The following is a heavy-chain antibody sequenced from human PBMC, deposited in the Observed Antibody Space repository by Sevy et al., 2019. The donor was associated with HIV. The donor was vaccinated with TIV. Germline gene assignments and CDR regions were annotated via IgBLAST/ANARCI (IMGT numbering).Heavy chain of an antibody. CDR1: GLTFTDAW. V-gene: IGHV3-15*01. CDR3: TTDREYSDFKGGFDY. J-gene: IGHJ4*02. Sequence: GGSLRLSCAASGLTFTDAWMAWVRQAPGKGLEWVGRIRSNTDGGTTEYAAPLKGRFTISRDDSKNTLYLQLNILNSADTAAYYCTTDREYSDFKGGFDYWGRGALVTVSS. CDR2: IRSNTDGGTT. D-gene: IGHD4-17*01.